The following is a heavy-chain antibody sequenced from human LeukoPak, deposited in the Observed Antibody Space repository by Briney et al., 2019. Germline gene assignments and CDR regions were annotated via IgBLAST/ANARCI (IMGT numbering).Heavy chain of an antibody. V-gene: IGHV1-69*04. D-gene: IGHD4-17*01. CDR2: IIPILGIA. CDR1: GGTFSSYA. CDR3: ATNYGDYENAFDI. Sequence: SVKVSCKASGGTFSSYAISWVRQAPGQGLEWMGRIIPILGIANYAQKFQGRVTITADKSTSTAYMELSSLRSEDTAVYYCATNYGDYENAFDIWGQGTTVTVSS. J-gene: IGHJ3*02.